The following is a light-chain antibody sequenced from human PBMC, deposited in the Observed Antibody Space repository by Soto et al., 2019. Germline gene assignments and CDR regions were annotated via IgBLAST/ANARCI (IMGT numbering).Light chain of an antibody. CDR1: QIISSW. CDR3: QQYNSYSQT. J-gene: IGKJ1*01. CDR2: DAS. V-gene: IGKV1-5*01. Sequence: DIQMTQSPSTLSASVGDRVTITCRASQIISSWLAWYQQKPGKAPTLLIYDASSLESGVPSRFSGSGSGTEFTLTISSLQPDDFATYYCQQYNSYSQTFGQGTKVEIK.